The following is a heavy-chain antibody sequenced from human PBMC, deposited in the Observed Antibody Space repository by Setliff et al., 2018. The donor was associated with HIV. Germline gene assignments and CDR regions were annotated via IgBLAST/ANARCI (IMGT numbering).Heavy chain of an antibody. Sequence: SETLSLTCTVSGGSISSYYWSWIRQPAGKGLEWIGRIYSSGSTNYNPSLKSRVTMSVDTSKNQFSLKLSSVTAADTAVYYCARESRANYYYYYVHVWGPGALVTVSS. CDR2: IYSSGST. D-gene: IGHD1-26*01. CDR3: ARESRANYYYYYVHV. V-gene: IGHV4-4*07. CDR1: GGSISSYY. J-gene: IGHJ4*02.